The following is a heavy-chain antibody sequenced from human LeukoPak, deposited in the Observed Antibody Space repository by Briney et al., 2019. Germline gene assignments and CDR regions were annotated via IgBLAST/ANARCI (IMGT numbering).Heavy chain of an antibody. D-gene: IGHD3-16*01. CDR3: AGDRLGTTEY. Sequence: ASETLSLTCAVYGGSFSGYYWSWIRQPPGKGLEWIGSIYYSGSTDYNPSLKSRATISVDTSKNQFSLKLSSVTAADTAVYYCAGDRLGTTEYWGQGTLVTVSS. V-gene: IGHV4-34*11. J-gene: IGHJ1*01. CDR2: IYYSGST. CDR1: GGSFSGYY.